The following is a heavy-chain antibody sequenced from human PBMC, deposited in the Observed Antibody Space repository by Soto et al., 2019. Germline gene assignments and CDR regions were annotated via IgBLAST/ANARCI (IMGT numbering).Heavy chain of an antibody. CDR1: GFTFSSYA. Sequence: PGGSLRLSCAASGFTFSSYAMHWVRQAPGKGLEWVAVISYDGSNKYYADSVKGRFTISRDNSKNTLYLQMNSLRAEDTAVYYCASPPTLDYWGQGTLVTVSS. CDR3: ASPPTLDY. J-gene: IGHJ4*02. CDR2: ISYDGSNK. V-gene: IGHV3-30-3*01.